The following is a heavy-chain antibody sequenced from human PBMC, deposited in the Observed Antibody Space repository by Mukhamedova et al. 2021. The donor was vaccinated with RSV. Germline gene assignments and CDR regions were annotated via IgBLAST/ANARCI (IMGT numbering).Heavy chain of an antibody. CDR2: INHSGST. V-gene: IGHV4-34*01. CDR3: ARGGWVLTYYYGSGSPYYF. J-gene: IGHJ4*01. Sequence: WIGEINHSGSTNYNPSLKSRVTISVDTSKNQFSLKLSSVTAADTAVYYCARGGWVLTYYYGSGSPYYF. D-gene: IGHD3-10*01.